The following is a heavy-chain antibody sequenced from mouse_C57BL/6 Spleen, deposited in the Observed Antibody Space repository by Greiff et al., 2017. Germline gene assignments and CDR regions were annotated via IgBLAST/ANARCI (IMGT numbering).Heavy chain of an antibody. CDR3: AREGVYYYGSNGDAKDY. J-gene: IGHJ4*01. Sequence: QVQLQQPGAELVKPGASVKLSCKASGYTFTSYWMQWVKQRPGQGLEWIGKLDPSDSFTNYNPKFKGKATLTVDTSSRTAYMQLSSRSAKDSAVYYCAREGVYYYGSNGDAKDYWGQGTSVTVSS. D-gene: IGHD1-1*01. CDR1: GYTFTSYW. CDR2: LDPSDSFT. V-gene: IGHV1-50*01.